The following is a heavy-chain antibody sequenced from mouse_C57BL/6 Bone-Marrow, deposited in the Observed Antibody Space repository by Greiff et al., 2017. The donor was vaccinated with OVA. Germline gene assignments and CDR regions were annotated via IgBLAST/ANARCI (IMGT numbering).Heavy chain of an antibody. CDR1: GYTFTSYW. V-gene: IGHV1-69*01. J-gene: IGHJ2*01. D-gene: IGHD4-1*01. CDR2: IDPSDSYT. CDR3: ARSAWGFDY. Sequence: QVHVKQPGAELVMPGASVKLSCKASGYTFTSYWMHWVKQRPGQGLEWIGEIDPSDSYTNYNQKFKGKSTLTVDKSSSTAYMQLSSLTSEDSAVYYCARSAWGFDYWGQGTTLTVSS.